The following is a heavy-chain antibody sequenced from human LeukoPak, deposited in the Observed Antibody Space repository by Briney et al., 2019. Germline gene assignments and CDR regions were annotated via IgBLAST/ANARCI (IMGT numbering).Heavy chain of an antibody. CDR2: INHSGST. V-gene: IGHV4-34*01. Sequence: SETLSLTCAVYGGSFSGYYWIWIRQPPGKGLEWIGEINHSGSTIYNPSLQSRVTISIDTSKIQFSLKLSSVSAADTAVYYCARGSRTPDYWGQGTLVTVSS. CDR1: GGSFSGYY. CDR3: ARGSRTPDY. J-gene: IGHJ4*02.